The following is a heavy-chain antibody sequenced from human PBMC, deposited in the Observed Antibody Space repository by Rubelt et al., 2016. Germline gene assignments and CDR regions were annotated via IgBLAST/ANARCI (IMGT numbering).Heavy chain of an antibody. CDR1: GGSISSYY. J-gene: IGHJ4*02. V-gene: IGHV4-59*01. D-gene: IGHD3-9*01. CDR2: IYYSGST. CDR3: ARGPPFDILTGYLLYYFDY. Sequence: QVQLQESGPGLVKPSETLSLTCTVSGGSISSYYWSWIRQPPGKGLEWIGYIYYSGSTNYNPSLKSRVTISVDTSKNQFSLKLSSVTAADTAVYYCARGPPFDILTGYLLYYFDYWGQGTLVTVSS.